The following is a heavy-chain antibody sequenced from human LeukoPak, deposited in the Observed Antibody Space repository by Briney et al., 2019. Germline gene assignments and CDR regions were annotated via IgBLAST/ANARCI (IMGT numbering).Heavy chain of an antibody. J-gene: IGHJ3*02. D-gene: IGHD2/OR15-2a*01. V-gene: IGHV3-21*01. CDR2: ISSSSTYI. CDR1: GFPFSTNS. CDR3: ASDYLTDAFDI. Sequence: GGSLRPSCVASGFPFSTNSMNWVRQAPGKGLEWVSSISSSSTYIFYADSVMGRFTISRDNAQNSLYLQMNSLRAEDTAVYYCASDYLTDAFDIWGQGTVVTVSS.